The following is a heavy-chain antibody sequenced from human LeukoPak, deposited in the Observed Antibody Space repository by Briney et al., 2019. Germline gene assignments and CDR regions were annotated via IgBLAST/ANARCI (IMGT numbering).Heavy chain of an antibody. J-gene: IGHJ4*02. V-gene: IGHV3-23*01. Sequence: GGSLRLSCAASGFTFNNHAMTWVRQAPGKGLEWVSVINGGSGNSYYADSVKGRFTVSRDNSKNTLYLQMNSLRDEDTAVYYCAKGQGYNYGDSIDYWGQGTLVTVSS. CDR1: GFTFNNHA. CDR3: AKGQGYNYGDSIDY. D-gene: IGHD5-18*01. CDR2: INGGSGNS.